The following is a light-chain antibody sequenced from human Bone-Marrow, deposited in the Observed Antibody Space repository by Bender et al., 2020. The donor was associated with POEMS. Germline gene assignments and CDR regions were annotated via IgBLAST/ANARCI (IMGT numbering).Light chain of an antibody. CDR1: NIGSKR. CDR3: QLWDSSNDDWV. CDR2: DDD. V-gene: IGLV3-21*02. J-gene: IGLJ3*02. Sequence: SFVLTQQPSVSVAPGQTATITCEEKNIGSKRVNWYQQRPGQAPVVVVYDDDDRPSGIPERFSGSNSGNTATLTISTVEAGGEADYYCQLWDSSNDDWVFGGGTKLTIL.